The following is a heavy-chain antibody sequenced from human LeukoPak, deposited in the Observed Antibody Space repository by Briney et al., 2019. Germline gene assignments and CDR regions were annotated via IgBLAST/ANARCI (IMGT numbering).Heavy chain of an antibody. CDR2: IYYSGST. CDR1: GGSISSYY. D-gene: IGHD3-22*01. CDR3: ARQDYYDSSGQFDY. Sequence: SETLSLTCTVSGGSISSYYWSWIRQPPGKGLEWIGYIYYSGSTYYNPSLTSRVTISVDTSKNQFSLKLSSVTAADTAVYYCARQDYYDSSGQFDYWGQGTLVTVSS. J-gene: IGHJ4*02. V-gene: IGHV4-59*08.